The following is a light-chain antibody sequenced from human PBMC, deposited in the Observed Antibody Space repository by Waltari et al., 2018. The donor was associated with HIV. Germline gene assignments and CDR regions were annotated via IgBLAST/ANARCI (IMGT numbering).Light chain of an antibody. CDR2: GAS. CDR3: QQYNNWPRT. J-gene: IGKJ2*01. Sequence: EIVMTQSPATLSVSPGARATLSCRASQSVSDNLAWYQQKPGQPPRLLIHGASTRATDIPARFSGSGSGTEFTLTISSLHSEDFAVYHCQQYNNWPRTFGQGTKLETK. V-gene: IGKV3-15*01. CDR1: QSVSDN.